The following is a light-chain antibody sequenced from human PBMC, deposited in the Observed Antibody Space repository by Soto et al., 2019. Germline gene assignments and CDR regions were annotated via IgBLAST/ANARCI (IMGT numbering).Light chain of an antibody. Sequence: DIILTQSPDTLSLSPGERATLSCRASQNVRTFLAWYQQKPGQAPRLLISDASYRATGVPPRFSGSGSGTDFTLTISSLEPEDFAVYYCQQYGSSPLTFGGGTKVEIK. CDR1: QNVRTF. V-gene: IGKV3-11*01. J-gene: IGKJ4*01. CDR3: QQYGSSPLT. CDR2: DAS.